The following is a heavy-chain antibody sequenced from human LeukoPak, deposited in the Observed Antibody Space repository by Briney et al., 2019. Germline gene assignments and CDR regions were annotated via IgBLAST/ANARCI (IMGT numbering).Heavy chain of an antibody. V-gene: IGHV3-23*01. J-gene: IGHJ3*02. CDR2: ISGGGLNT. CDR3: AKNAGMYIVGAITGAFDI. CDR1: GFTFSSYA. D-gene: IGHD1-26*01. Sequence: PGGSLRLSCAASGFTFSSYAMSWVRQAPGKGLEWVSTISGGGLNTHYADSVKGRFTISRDNSKNTLYVQMNTLRAEDTAVYYCAKNAGMYIVGAITGAFDIWGQGTMVTVSS.